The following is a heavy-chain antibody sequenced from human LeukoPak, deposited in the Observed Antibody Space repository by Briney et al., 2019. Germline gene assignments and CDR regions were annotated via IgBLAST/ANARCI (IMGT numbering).Heavy chain of an antibody. D-gene: IGHD2-2*01. CDR1: GGSISSRSYY. CDR3: ARGPSCSSASCYGQYYYYYGMDV. V-gene: IGHV4-39*07. J-gene: IGHJ6*02. CDR2: INHSGST. Sequence: VAPSETLSLTCIVSGGSISSRSYYWDWIRQPAGKGLEWIGEINHSGSTNYNPSLKSRVTISADTSKNQFSLKLSSVTAADTAVYYCARGPSCSSASCYGQYYYYYGMDVWGQGTTVTVSS.